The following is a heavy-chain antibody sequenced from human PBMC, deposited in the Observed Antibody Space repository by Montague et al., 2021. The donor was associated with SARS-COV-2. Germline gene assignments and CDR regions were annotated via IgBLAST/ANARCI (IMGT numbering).Heavy chain of an antibody. Sequence: TLSLTCTVSGDPVSSEIYYWSWIRQPAGKGLERIGRIYTSGSTNYNPSLRSRVTISVDTSKNQFSLRLSSVTATDTAVYYCARVGGNHYRYFDYWGQGTLVTVSS. D-gene: IGHD1-26*01. CDR2: IYTSGST. V-gene: IGHV4-61*02. CDR1: GDPVSSEIYY. J-gene: IGHJ4*02. CDR3: ARVGGNHYRYFDY.